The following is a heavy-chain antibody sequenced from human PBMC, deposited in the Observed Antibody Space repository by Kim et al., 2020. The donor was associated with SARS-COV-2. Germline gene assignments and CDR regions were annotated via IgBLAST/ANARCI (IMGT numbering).Heavy chain of an antibody. J-gene: IGHJ6*02. Sequence: GGSLRLSCAASGFTFSRYSMNWVRQAPGKGLEWVSYISSSSSTIYYADSVKGRFTISRDNAKNSLYLQMNSLRDEDTAVYYCARDKHDYGDYEASIYYYYGMDVWGQGTTVTVSS. V-gene: IGHV3-48*02. CDR1: GFTFSRYS. D-gene: IGHD4-17*01. CDR3: ARDKHDYGDYEASIYYYYGMDV. CDR2: ISSSSSTI.